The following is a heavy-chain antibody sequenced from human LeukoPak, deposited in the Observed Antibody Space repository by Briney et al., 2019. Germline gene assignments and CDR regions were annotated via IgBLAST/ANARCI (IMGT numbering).Heavy chain of an antibody. J-gene: IGHJ6*03. Sequence: SETLSLTCAVYGGSFSGYYWSWIRQPPGKGLEWIGEINHSGSTNYNPSLNSRVTISVDTSKNQFSLKLSSVTAADTAVYYCARADYGDSPSFYYYYYMDVWGKGTTVTVSS. D-gene: IGHD4-17*01. V-gene: IGHV4-34*01. CDR2: INHSGST. CDR3: ARADYGDSPSFYYYYYMDV. CDR1: GGSFSGYY.